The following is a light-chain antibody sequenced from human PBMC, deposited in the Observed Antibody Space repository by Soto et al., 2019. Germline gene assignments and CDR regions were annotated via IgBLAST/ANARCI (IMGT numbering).Light chain of an antibody. Sequence: QSVLTQPASVSGSPGQSITISCTGTSSDVGGYNYVSWYQQQPGKAPKLMIYDVSHRPSGVSNRFSGSKSSNTASLTISGLQADDEAYYCCSSYTSISFYVFGTGTKLTVL. CDR1: SSDVGGYNY. CDR2: DVS. CDR3: SSYTSISFYV. J-gene: IGLJ1*01. V-gene: IGLV2-14*01.